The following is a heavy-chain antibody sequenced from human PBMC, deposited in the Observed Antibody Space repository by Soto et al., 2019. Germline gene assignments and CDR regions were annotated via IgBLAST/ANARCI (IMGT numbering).Heavy chain of an antibody. J-gene: IGHJ4*02. V-gene: IGHV4-59*08. CDR3: ASHVDTAMALFDY. CDR1: GGSISSYY. CDR2: IYYSGST. D-gene: IGHD5-18*01. Sequence: SETLSLTCTVSGGSISSYYWSWIRQPPGKGLEWIGYIYYSGSTNYNPSLKSRVTISVDTSKNQFSLKLSSVTAADTAVYYCASHVDTAMALFDYWGQGTLVTVS.